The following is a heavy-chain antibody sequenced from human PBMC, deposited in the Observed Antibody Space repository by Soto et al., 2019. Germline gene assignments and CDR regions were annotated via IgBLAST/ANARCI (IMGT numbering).Heavy chain of an antibody. CDR1: GYTFTSYA. CDR3: ATSRYCSSTSCYLPYGNWFDP. Sequence: GSSVKVSCKASGYTFTSYAMHWVRQAPGQRLEWMGWINAGNGNTKYSQKFQGRVTITRDTSASTAYMELSSLRSEDTAVYYCATSRYCSSTSCYLPYGNWFDPWGQGTLVTVSS. D-gene: IGHD2-2*01. V-gene: IGHV1-3*01. J-gene: IGHJ5*02. CDR2: INAGNGNT.